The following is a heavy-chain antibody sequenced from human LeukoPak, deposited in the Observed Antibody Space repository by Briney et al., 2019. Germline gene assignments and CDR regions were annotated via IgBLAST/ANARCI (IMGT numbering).Heavy chain of an antibody. J-gene: IGHJ5*02. V-gene: IGHV4-34*01. Sequence: SETLSLTCAVYGGSFSGYYWSWIRQPPGKGLEWIGEINHSGSTNYNPSLKSRVTTSVDTSKTHFSLKLSSVTAADTAVYDCARGRRSGAAAAANWFDPWGQGTLVTVSS. CDR3: ARGRRSGAAAAANWFDP. CDR2: INHSGST. D-gene: IGHD6-13*01. CDR1: GGSFSGYY.